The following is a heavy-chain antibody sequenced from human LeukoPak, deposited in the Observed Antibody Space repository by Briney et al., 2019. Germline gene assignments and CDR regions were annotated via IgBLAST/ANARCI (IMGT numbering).Heavy chain of an antibody. J-gene: IGHJ5*02. V-gene: IGHV1-2*02. CDR3: ARLHGSGSYKGFDP. D-gene: IGHD3-10*01. CDR1: GYTFTGYY. CDR2: INPNSGGT. Sequence: ASVKVSCKASGYTFTGYYMHWVRQAPGQGLEWMGWINPNSGGTNYAQKFQGRVTMTRDTSISTAYMELSRLRPDDTAVYYCARLHGSGSYKGFDPWGQGTLVTVSS.